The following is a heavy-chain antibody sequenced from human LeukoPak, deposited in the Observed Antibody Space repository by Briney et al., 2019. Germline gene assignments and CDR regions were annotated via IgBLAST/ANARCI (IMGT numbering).Heavy chain of an antibody. Sequence: SVKVSCKASGGTFSSYTISWVRQAPGQGIEWMGRIIPILGIANYAQKFQGRVTITADKSTSTAYMELSSLRSEDTAVYYCARDGHSSPMVDYWGQGTLVTVSS. D-gene: IGHD6-13*01. CDR2: IIPILGIA. J-gene: IGHJ4*02. V-gene: IGHV1-69*04. CDR1: GGTFSSYT. CDR3: ARDGHSSPMVDY.